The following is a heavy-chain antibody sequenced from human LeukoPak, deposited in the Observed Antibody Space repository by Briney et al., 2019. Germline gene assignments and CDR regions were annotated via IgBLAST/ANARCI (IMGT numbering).Heavy chain of an antibody. Sequence: GGSLRLSCAASGFTFSSYAMSWVRQAPGKGLEWVSAISGSGGSTYYADSVKGRFTISRDNSKNTLYLQMNSLRAEDTAVYYCAKVFWSIAAAGTRVPPYWGQGTLVTVSS. CDR3: AKVFWSIAAAGTRVPPY. V-gene: IGHV3-23*01. D-gene: IGHD6-13*01. CDR2: ISGSGGST. J-gene: IGHJ4*02. CDR1: GFTFSSYA.